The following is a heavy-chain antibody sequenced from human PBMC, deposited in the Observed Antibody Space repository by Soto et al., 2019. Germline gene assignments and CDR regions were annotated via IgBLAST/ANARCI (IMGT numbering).Heavy chain of an antibody. J-gene: IGHJ6*02. CDR3: ARNGRTGIAAAGFFSYYYGMDV. Sequence: LSLTCAVYGGSFSGYYWSWIRQPPGKGLEWIGEINHSGSTNYNPSLKSRVTISVDTSKNQFSLKLSSVTAADTAVYYCARNGRTGIAAAGFFSYYYGMDVWGQGTTVTVSS. CDR2: INHSGST. CDR1: GGSFSGYY. D-gene: IGHD6-13*01. V-gene: IGHV4-34*01.